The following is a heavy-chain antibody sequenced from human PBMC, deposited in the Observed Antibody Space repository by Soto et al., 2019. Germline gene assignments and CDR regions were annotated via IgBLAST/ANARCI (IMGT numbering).Heavy chain of an antibody. CDR3: PQTLGSAVAGPGRSAL. Sequence: QVQLVQSGAEVKKPGSSVKVSCKASGGTFSRYAISWVRQAPGQGLEWMGGITPMFGTANYAQKFQGRVTITADESTSTVHREGRRLSSEDRAVYYCPQTLGSAVAGPGRSALWGGGPWVFASS. J-gene: IGHJ2*01. CDR1: GGTFSRYA. CDR2: ITPMFGTA. V-gene: IGHV1-69*12. D-gene: IGHD6-19*01.